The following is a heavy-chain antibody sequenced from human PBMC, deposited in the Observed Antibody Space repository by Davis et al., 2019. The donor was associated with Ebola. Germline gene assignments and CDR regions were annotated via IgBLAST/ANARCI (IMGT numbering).Heavy chain of an antibody. CDR2: IIPIFGTA. V-gene: IGHV1-69*05. D-gene: IGHD1-1*01. CDR1: GGTFSSYA. J-gene: IGHJ4*02. Sequence: SVKVSCKASGGTFSSYAISWVRQAPGQGLEWMGGIIPIFGTANYAQKLQGRVTMTTDTSTTTAYMEVGSLRSDDTAVYYCARAQFPTTSDHWGQGTLVTVSS. CDR3: ARAQFPTTSDH.